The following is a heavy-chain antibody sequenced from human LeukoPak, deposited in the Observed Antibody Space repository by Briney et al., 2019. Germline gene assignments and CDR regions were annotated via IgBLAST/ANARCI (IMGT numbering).Heavy chain of an antibody. CDR1: GFTFSTYS. CDR3: ARAVAGLRHFDY. J-gene: IGHJ4*02. CDR2: IGSSDTTI. D-gene: IGHD6-19*01. V-gene: IGHV3-48*01. Sequence: GGSLRLSCTASGFTFSTYSMNWVRQAPGKGLEWVSYIGSSDTTIYSADSVKGRFTISRDNAKNSLYLQMNSLRAEDTAVYYCARAVAGLRHFDYWGQGTLVTVSS.